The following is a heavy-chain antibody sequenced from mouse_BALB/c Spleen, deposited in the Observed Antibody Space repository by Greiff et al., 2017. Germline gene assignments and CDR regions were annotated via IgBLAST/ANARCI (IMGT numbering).Heavy chain of an antibody. J-gene: IGHJ2*01. CDR2: IYPGNSDT. V-gene: IGHV1-5*01. CDR1: GYTFTSYW. Sequence: VQLKQSGTVLARPGASVKMSCKASGYTFTSYWMHWVKQRPGQGLEWIGAIYPGNSDTSYNQKFKGKAKLTAVTSTSTAYMELSSLTNEDSAVYYCRFITTVVAGSWGQGTTLTVSS. CDR3: RFITTVVAGS. D-gene: IGHD1-1*01.